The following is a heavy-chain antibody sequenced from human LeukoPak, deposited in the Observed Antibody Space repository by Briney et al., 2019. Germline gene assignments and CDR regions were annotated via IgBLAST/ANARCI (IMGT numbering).Heavy chain of an antibody. Sequence: PSETLRLTCTVSGGSISSDCWGWIRQPAGEGLEWIGCIDTTRSTNHNPSLKSRVTMSVDTSKNQFSLKLSSVTAADRAVYFCATYRPSTAGIEYWRQGTLVTVSS. J-gene: IGHJ4*02. D-gene: IGHD1-1*01. V-gene: IGHV4-4*07. CDR2: IDTTRST. CDR3: ATYRPSTAGIEY. CDR1: GGSISSDC.